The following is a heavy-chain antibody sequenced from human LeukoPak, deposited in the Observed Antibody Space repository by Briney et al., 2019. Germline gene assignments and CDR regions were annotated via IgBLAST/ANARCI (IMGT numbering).Heavy chain of an antibody. CDR3: AKSGYYYDSSGLGSYYFDY. CDR2: ISGSGGST. D-gene: IGHD3-22*01. J-gene: IGHJ4*02. V-gene: IGHV3-23*01. CDR1: GFTFSSYA. Sequence: PGGSLRLSCAASGFTFSSYAMSRVRQAPGKGLEWVSAISGSGGSTYYADSVKGRFTISRDNSKNTLYLQMNSLRAEDTAVYYCAKSGYYYDSSGLGSYYFDYWGQGTLVTVSS.